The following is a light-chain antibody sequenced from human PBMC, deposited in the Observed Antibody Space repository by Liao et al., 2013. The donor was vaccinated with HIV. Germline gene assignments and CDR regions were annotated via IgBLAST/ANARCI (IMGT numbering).Light chain of an antibody. CDR1: TLGDKY. CDR3: QAWDSGADVV. J-gene: IGLJ2*01. Sequence: YDLTQPPSVSVSPGQTASITCSGDTLGDKYISWYQQRPGQSPVLVIYEDTKRPSGIPERFSASKSGDTATLTIKGTQPVDEGDYFCQAWDSGADVVFGGGTRLTVL. CDR2: EDT. V-gene: IGLV3-1*01.